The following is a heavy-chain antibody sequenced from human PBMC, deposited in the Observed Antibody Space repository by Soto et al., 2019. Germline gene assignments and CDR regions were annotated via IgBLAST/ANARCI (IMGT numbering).Heavy chain of an antibody. CDR2: IYTSGST. V-gene: IGHV4-4*07. J-gene: IGHJ4*02. D-gene: IGHD3-3*01. Sequence: QVQLQESGPGLVKSSETLSLTCTVSGGSIRSYYWSWIRQSAGKGLEWLGRIYTSGSTDYNPSRKSRVTMAVDTSKSQFSLKLSSVTAADTAVYYCSSGSYGVVSEYWGQGTLVTVSS. CDR1: GGSIRSYY. CDR3: SSGSYGVVSEY.